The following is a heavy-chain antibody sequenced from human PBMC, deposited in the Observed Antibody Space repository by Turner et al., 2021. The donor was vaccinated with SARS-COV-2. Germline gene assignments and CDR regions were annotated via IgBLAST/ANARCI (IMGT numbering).Heavy chain of an antibody. CDR1: GGTFSSYS. CDR3: ASESNDVLTGYSPDVFDI. Sequence: QVQLVQSGSWVQKPGSSVQVSCKDSGGTFSSYSINWVRQAPGQGLEWMGRIIPILGTGKNAQKFQGRVTITADKSTSIVYMELSSLRSEDTAVYYCASESNDVLTGYSPDVFDIWGQGTMVTVSS. J-gene: IGHJ3*02. V-gene: IGHV1-69*08. D-gene: IGHD3-9*01. CDR2: IIPILGTG.